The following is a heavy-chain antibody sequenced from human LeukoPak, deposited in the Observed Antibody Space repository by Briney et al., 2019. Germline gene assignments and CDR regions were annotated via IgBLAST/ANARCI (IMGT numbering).Heavy chain of an antibody. CDR3: VRVEVEMATIKGLDV. V-gene: IGHV4-4*02. CDR1: GVSFRSYNF. Sequence: SGTLSLTCAVSGVSFRSYNFWSWVRQPPGRSLEWLGEVYHSGSTIYNPSLESRITISIDSSKDQFSLKLTSVTAADTAVYYCVRVEVEMATIKGLDVWGPGTMVTVSS. CDR2: VYHSGST. J-gene: IGHJ3*01. D-gene: IGHD5-24*01.